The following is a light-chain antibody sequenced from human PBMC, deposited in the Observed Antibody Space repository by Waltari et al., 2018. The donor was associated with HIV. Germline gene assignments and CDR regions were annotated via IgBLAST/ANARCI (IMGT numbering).Light chain of an antibody. J-gene: IGKJ5*01. Sequence: DIQMTQSPSSLSGSVGDRVTITCQASQDISNCLNWYQQKPGKAPKLLIYDASNLQTGVPSRFIGSGSGTDFTLTISSLQPEDIATFYCQQYDTFPITFGQGTRLEI. V-gene: IGKV1-33*01. CDR3: QQYDTFPIT. CDR1: QDISNC. CDR2: DAS.